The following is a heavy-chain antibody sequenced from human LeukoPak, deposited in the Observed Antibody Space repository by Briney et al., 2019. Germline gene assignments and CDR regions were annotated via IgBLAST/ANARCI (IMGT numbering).Heavy chain of an antibody. CDR1: GGSFSGYY. V-gene: IGHV4-34*01. D-gene: IGHD6-13*01. CDR2: INHSGST. Sequence: SETLSLTCAVYGGSFSGYYWSWIRQPPGKGLEWIGEINHSGSTNYNPSLKRRVTISVDTSKSQFSLKLSSVTAADTAVYYCASLGAAGYYFDYWGQGTLVTVSS. CDR3: ASLGAAGYYFDY. J-gene: IGHJ4*02.